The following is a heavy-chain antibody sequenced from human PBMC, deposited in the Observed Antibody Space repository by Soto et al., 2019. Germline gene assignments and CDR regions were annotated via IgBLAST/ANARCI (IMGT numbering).Heavy chain of an antibody. J-gene: IGHJ6*02. Sequence: SETLSLTCTVSGGSISSYYWSWIRQPPGKGLEWIGYIYYSGSTNYNPSLKSRVTISVDTSKNQFSLKLSSVTAADTAVYYCARDRWYYDFWSGYYDPNYYYYGMDVWGRGTTVTVSS. CDR2: IYYSGST. CDR1: GGSISSYY. CDR3: ARDRWYYDFWSGYYDPNYYYYGMDV. V-gene: IGHV4-59*01. D-gene: IGHD3-3*01.